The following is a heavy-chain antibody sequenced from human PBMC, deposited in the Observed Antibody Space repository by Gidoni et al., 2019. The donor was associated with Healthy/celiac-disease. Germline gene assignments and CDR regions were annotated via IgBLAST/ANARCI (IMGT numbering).Heavy chain of an antibody. D-gene: IGHD3-9*01. CDR2: ISGSGGSP. J-gene: IGHJ1*01. V-gene: IGHV3-23*04. Sequence: EVQLVESGGGLVQPGGSLRLSCAASGFTFSSYAMSWVRQAPGKGLEWVSAISGSGGSPYYADSVKCRFTISRDNSKNTLYLQMNSLRAEDTAVYYCAKDRPKRYFDPGYFQHWGQGTLVTVSS. CDR3: AKDRPKRYFDPGYFQH. CDR1: GFTFSSYA.